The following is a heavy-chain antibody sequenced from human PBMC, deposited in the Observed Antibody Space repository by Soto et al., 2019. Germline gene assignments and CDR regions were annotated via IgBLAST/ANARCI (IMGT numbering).Heavy chain of an antibody. D-gene: IGHD4-17*01. CDR1: GFTFSSYW. CDR2: INSDGHST. Sequence: EVQLVESGGGLVQPGGSLRLSCAASGFTFSSYWMHWVRQAPGKGLVWVSRINSDGHSTSYADSVKGRFTISRNNAKNTLYLQMNSLRAEDTAVYYCARDYGDYPPSDYWGQGTLVTVSS. J-gene: IGHJ4*02. V-gene: IGHV3-74*01. CDR3: ARDYGDYPPSDY.